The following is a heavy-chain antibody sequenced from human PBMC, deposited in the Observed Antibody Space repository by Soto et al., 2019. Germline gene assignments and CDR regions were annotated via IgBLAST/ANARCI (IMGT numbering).Heavy chain of an antibody. CDR2: ISAYNGNT. V-gene: IGHV1-18*01. CDR1: GYTFTSYG. CDR3: ARVVCPYDLWGGNLYHYYGMDF. J-gene: IGHJ6*02. D-gene: IGHD3-3*01. Sequence: ASVKVSCKASGYTFTSYGISWVRQAPGQGLEWMGWISAYNGNTNYAQKVQGRVTMTTDTSTSTAYMELRSLRSDDTAVYYCARVVCPYDLWGGNLYHYYGMDFWGQGTTVTVSS.